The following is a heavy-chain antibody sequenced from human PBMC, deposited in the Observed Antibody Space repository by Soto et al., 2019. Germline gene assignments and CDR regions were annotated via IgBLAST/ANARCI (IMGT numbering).Heavy chain of an antibody. V-gene: IGHV4-59*01. CDR2: IYYSGST. Sequence: PSETLSLTCTVSGGSISSYYWSWIRQPPGKGLEWIGYIYYSGSTNYNPSLKSRVTISVDTSKNQFSLKLSSVTAADTAVYYCARGLISGFGELLNYYYYYMYVWGKGTTVTVS. D-gene: IGHD3-10*01. J-gene: IGHJ6*03. CDR1: GGSISSYY. CDR3: ARGLISGFGELLNYYYYYMYV.